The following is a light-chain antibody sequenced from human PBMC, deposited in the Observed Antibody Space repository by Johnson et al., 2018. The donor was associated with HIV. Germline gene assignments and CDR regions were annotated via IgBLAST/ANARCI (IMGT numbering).Light chain of an antibody. CDR1: SSNIGNNY. J-gene: IGLJ1*01. V-gene: IGLV1-51*01. CDR3: GTWDSSLSAGV. CDR2: DTD. Sequence: QSVLTQPPSVSAAPGQKVTISCSGSSSNIGNNYVSWYQQLPGTAPKLLIHDTDERPPGIPDRFSGSKSGTSATLGITGLPTGDEADYYCGTWDSSLSAGVFGTGTKVTVL.